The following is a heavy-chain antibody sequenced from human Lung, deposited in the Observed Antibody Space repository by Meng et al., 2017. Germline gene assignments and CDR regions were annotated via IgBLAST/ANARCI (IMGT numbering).Heavy chain of an antibody. CDR3: TGVGHKNWFDS. CDR1: GKWICNRGG. CDR2: TNYRSKWYS. Sequence: VPLQQGVSRPSEPSQSPRRRRVTLGGKWICNRGGLDWNRQSPSGDLVWLGRTNYRSKWYSDYATSVRSRITINADTSKNQFSLQLNSLTPEDTAVYCCTGVGHKNWFDSWGQGTLVTVSS. J-gene: IGHJ5*01. V-gene: IGHV6-1*01. D-gene: IGHD2-21*01.